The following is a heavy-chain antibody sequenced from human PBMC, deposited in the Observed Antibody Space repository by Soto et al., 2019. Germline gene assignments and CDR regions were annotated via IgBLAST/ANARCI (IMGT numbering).Heavy chain of an antibody. CDR2: IYPDDSDT. J-gene: IGHJ4*02. V-gene: IGHV5-51*01. Sequence: PGESLKISCKGSGYSFTSYSIGWVRQMPGKGLELMGVIYPDDSDTRYSPSFQGQVTMSADKSISTAYLQWSSLKASDTAMYYCARPPSGYGEYFGFDYWGQGTLVTVSS. CDR1: GYSFTSYS. CDR3: ARPPSGYGEYFGFDY. D-gene: IGHD3-9*01.